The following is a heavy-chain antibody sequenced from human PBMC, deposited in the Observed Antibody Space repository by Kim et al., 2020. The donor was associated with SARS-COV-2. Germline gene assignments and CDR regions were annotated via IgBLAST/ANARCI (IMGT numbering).Heavy chain of an antibody. D-gene: IGHD6-19*01. CDR3: AKTTLSGWYGNFQH. J-gene: IGHJ1*01. V-gene: IGHV3-23*01. Sequence: EAAVKGRFTIARDNSKNTQYLQLDSLGADDTAVYYCAKTTLSGWYGNFQHWGQGTLVAVSS.